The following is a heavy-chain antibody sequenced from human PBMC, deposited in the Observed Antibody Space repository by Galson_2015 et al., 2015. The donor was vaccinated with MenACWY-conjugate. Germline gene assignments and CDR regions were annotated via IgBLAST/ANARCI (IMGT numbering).Heavy chain of an antibody. CDR2: ISGSGDHT. CDR3: AKDGVRGDCSGGSCFPLGN. CDR1: GFTFSSYA. J-gene: IGHJ4*02. Sequence: SLRLSCAASGFTFSSYAMSWVRQAPGKGLEWVSAISGSGDHTYHADSVTGRFTFSRANSRNTLYLQINSLRAEDTAVYYCAKDGVRGDCSGGSCFPLGNWGQGTLVTVSS. D-gene: IGHD2-15*01. V-gene: IGHV3-23*01.